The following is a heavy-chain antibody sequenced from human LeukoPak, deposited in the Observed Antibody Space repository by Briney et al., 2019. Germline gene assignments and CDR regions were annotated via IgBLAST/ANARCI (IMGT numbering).Heavy chain of an antibody. V-gene: IGHV4-34*01. CDR2: INHSGST. J-gene: IGHJ4*02. CDR1: GGSISSYY. D-gene: IGHD3-10*01. CDR3: ARDGGDY. Sequence: SETLSLTCTVSGGSISSYYWSWIRQPPGKGLEWIGEINHSGSTNYNPSLKSRVTISVDTSKNQFSLKLSSVTAADTAVYYCARDGGDYWGQGTLVTVSS.